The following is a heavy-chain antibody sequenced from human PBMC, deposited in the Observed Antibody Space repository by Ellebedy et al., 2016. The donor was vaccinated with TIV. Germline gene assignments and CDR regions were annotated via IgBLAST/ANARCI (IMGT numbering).Heavy chain of an antibody. V-gene: IGHV4-30-4*01. CDR2: IYYSGST. D-gene: IGHD3-10*01. CDR1: GGSISSDDYF. CDR3: GRYYGPGGWFDP. Sequence: MPSETLSLTCTVSGGSISSDDYFWFWIRQPPGKGLEWLGYIYYSGSTDYNPSLKSRVTISVDTSKNQFSLKLSSVTVADTAVYYCGRYYGPGGWFDPWGQGTLVTVSS. J-gene: IGHJ5*02.